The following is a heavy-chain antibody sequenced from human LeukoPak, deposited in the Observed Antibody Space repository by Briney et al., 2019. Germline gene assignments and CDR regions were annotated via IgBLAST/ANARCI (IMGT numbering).Heavy chain of an antibody. J-gene: IGHJ5*02. Sequence: SETLSLTCTVSGGSISSYYWSWIRQPPGKGREWLGYMYSSGSTNYNPSLNSLVIISVDSTKNQFSLKLSSVPADDTAVYYCARRNGAAAASNWFDPWGQGTLVTVSS. CDR2: MYSSGST. D-gene: IGHD6-13*01. V-gene: IGHV4-59*08. CDR3: ARRNGAAAASNWFDP. CDR1: GGSISSYY.